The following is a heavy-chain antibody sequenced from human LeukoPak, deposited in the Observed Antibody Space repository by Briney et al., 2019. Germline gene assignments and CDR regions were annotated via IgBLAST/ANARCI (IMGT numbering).Heavy chain of an antibody. CDR1: GFTFTSSA. D-gene: IGHD6-19*01. CDR2: IVVGSGNT. CDR3: AALSFSSGWYVPDDY. J-gene: IGHJ4*02. Sequence: TSVKVSCKASGFTFTSSAVQWVRQARGQRLEWIGWIVVGSGNTNYAQTFQERVTITRDMSTRTAYMEVSSLRSEDTAVYYCAALSFSSGWYVPDDYWGQGTLVTVSS. V-gene: IGHV1-58*01.